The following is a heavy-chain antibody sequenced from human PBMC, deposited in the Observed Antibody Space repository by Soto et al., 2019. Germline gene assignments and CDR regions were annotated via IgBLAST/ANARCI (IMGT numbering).Heavy chain of an antibody. J-gene: IGHJ4*02. Sequence: QVQLVQSGDEVKKPGASVKVSCRASGYTFTSYGVSWVRQAPGQGLEWMGIINPSGDNIRYAQNFQGRVTMTRDTSTSTVYLELSSLRSEDTAIYYCARDPQGYCSGGRCYHFDYWGQGTLVTVSS. CDR2: INPSGDNI. CDR1: GYTFTSYG. V-gene: IGHV1-46*01. CDR3: ARDPQGYCSGGRCYHFDY. D-gene: IGHD2-15*01.